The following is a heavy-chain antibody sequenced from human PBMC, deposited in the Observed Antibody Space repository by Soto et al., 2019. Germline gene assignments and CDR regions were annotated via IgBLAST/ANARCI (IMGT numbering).Heavy chain of an antibody. V-gene: IGHV1-18*01. J-gene: IGHJ4*02. D-gene: IGHD6-19*01. CDR3: SRDHPAVPAEIDY. CDR1: GYTFTSYG. CDR2: ISAYNGHT. Sequence: QVQLVQSGAEVKKPGASVKVSCKTSGYTFTSYGFSWVRQAPGQRLEWMGWISAYNGHTNYAQKVQGRVTMTTDTSTRTAYMELRSLRSDDTAVYYCSRDHPAVPAEIDYWGQGTLVTVSS.